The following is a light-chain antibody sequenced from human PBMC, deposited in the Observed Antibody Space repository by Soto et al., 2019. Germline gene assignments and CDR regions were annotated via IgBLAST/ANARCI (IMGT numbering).Light chain of an antibody. CDR1: SSDVGRYNY. CDR2: EVR. CDR3: NSYTSSTTWV. J-gene: IGLJ3*02. V-gene: IGLV2-14*01. Sequence: QSVLTQPASVSGSPGQSITIYCTGTSSDVGRYNYVSWYQQHPGKAPKLMIYEVRNRPSGVSSRFSGSKSGNTASLTISGLQAEDEAEYYCNSYTSSTTWVFGGGTKLTVL.